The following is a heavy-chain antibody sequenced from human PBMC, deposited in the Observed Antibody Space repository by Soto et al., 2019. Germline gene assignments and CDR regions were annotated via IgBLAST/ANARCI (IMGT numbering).Heavy chain of an antibody. CDR1: GGTFSSYA. CDR2: IIPIFDTS. J-gene: IGHJ3*02. CDR3: ARGGSGSYSYAFDI. Sequence: QVQLVQSGAEVKKPGSSVKVSCKASGGTFSSYAIHWVRQAPGQGLEWMGGIIPIFDTSNSAQKLQGRVTITADKSTTTAYMELISLTSEDTAVYYCARGGSGSYSYAFDIWGQGTAVTVSS. D-gene: IGHD1-26*01. V-gene: IGHV1-69*06.